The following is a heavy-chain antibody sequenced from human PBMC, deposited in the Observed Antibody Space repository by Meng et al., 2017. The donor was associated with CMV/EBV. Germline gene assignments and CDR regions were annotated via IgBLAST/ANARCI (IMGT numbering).Heavy chain of an antibody. CDR2: IYYSGST. D-gene: IGHD2-2*01. V-gene: IGHV4-30-4*08. CDR1: GGSISSGDYY. Sequence: LRLSCTVSGGSISSGDYYWSWTRQPPGKGLEWIGYIYYSGSTYYNPSLKSRVTISVDTSKNQFSLKLSSVTAADTAVYYCARGLPAAYGMDVWGQGTTVTVSS. CDR3: ARGLPAAYGMDV. J-gene: IGHJ6*02.